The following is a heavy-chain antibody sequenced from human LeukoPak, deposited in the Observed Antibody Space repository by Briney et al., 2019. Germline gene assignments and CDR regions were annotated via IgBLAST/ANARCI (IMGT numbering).Heavy chain of an antibody. J-gene: IGHJ6*02. Sequence: GGSLRLSCAASGFTFDDYAMHWVRQAPGKGLEWVSGISWNSGSIGYADPVKGRFTISRDNAKNSLYLQMNSLRAEDTALYYCAKAHSSGPYYYGMDVWGQGTTVTVSS. D-gene: IGHD6-25*01. CDR1: GFTFDDYA. V-gene: IGHV3-9*01. CDR2: ISWNSGSI. CDR3: AKAHSSGPYYYGMDV.